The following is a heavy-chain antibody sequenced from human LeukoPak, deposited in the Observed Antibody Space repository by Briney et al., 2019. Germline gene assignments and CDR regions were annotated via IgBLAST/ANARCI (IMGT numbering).Heavy chain of an antibody. CDR3: ARVSGSSLTHYFDY. J-gene: IGHJ4*02. CDR1: GFTFSSFA. V-gene: IGHV3-23*01. CDR2: ISASGYST. Sequence: GGSLRLSCTASGFTFSSFAMGWVRQAPGKGLEWVSPISASGYSTNYADSVKGRFTISRDNAKNSLYLQINSLRAEDTAVYYCARVSGSSLTHYFDYWGQGTLVSVSS. D-gene: IGHD1-26*01.